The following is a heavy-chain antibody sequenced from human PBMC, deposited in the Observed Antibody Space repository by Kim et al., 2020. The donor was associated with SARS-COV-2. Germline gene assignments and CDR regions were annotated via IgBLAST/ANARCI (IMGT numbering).Heavy chain of an antibody. CDR2: FDPEDGET. V-gene: IGHV1-24*01. CDR1: GYPVNEFP. D-gene: IGHD5-12*01. CDR3: ATALGYSDALDP. J-gene: IGHJ5*02. Sequence: SVKVSCKVSGYPVNEFPMHWVRQAPGKGLEWMGRFDPEDGETIVAQKFQGRVTVSEDTSTNTAYLDLRSLKSDDTAVYYCATALGYSDALDPWGQGTLV.